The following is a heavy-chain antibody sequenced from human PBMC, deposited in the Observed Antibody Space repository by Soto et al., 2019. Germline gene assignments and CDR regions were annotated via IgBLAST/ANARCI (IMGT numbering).Heavy chain of an antibody. CDR3: ARDDILCSGGSCYGGPTDV. CDR1: GFTVSSKY. D-gene: IGHD2-15*01. CDR2: IQSGGTT. Sequence: EVQLVESGGGLVQPGGSLRLSCAASGFTVSSKYMSWVRQAPGKGLEWVSLIQSGGTTYYADSVKGRFTISRDSSKNMLHRQMDSLRAEDTAVYYCARDDILCSGGSCYGGPTDVWGKGTTVTVSS. J-gene: IGHJ6*04. V-gene: IGHV3-66*01.